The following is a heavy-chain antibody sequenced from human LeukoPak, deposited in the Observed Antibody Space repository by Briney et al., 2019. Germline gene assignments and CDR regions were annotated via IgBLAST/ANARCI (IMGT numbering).Heavy chain of an antibody. CDR1: GYTFTGYY. V-gene: IGHV1-2*02. Sequence: GASVKVSCKASGYTFTGYYMHWVRQAPGQGLEWMGWINPNSGGTNYAQKFQGRVTMTRDTSISTAYMEPSRLRSDDTAVYYCARDSPQSSSPADGNWFDPWGQGTLVTVSS. J-gene: IGHJ5*02. D-gene: IGHD2-2*01. CDR3: ARDSPQSSSPADGNWFDP. CDR2: INPNSGGT.